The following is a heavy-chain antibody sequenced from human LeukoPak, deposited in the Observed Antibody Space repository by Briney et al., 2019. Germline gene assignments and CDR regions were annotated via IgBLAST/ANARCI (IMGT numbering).Heavy chain of an antibody. J-gene: IGHJ4*02. CDR2: IYSSGSA. V-gene: IGHV4-61*02. CDR3: TRGEHDCDC. CDR1: GGSISSSSYY. Sequence: SETLSLTCTVSGGSISSSSYYWNWIRQPAGKGLEWVGRIYSSGSANYNSPLKGRVTMSVDTSKNQFSLNLSSVTAADTAVYYCTRGEHDCDCWGQGTLVTVSS.